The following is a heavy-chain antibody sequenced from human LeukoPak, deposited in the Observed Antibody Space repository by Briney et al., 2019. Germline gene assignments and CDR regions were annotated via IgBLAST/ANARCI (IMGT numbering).Heavy chain of an antibody. CDR1: GGSISSYY. J-gene: IGHJ5*02. D-gene: IGHD6-13*01. Sequence: SETLSLTCTVSGGSISSYYWSWIRQPPGKGLEWIGYIYYSGSTNYNPSLKSRVTISVDTSKNQFSLKLSSVTAADTAVYYCARLGYSSSIWFDPWGQGTLVTVSS. V-gene: IGHV4-59*08. CDR3: ARLGYSSSIWFDP. CDR2: IYYSGST.